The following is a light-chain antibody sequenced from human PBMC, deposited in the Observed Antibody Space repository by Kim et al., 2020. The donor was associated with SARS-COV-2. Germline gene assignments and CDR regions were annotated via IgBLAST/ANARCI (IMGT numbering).Light chain of an antibody. CDR2: GKN. Sequence: VDLGQTVRITCQGDSRRSYYATWYQQKPGQAPIIVIYGKNNRPSGIPDRFSGSSSGNTASLTITGTQAGDEADYYRNSRDSNDNVVFGGGTQLTVL. V-gene: IGLV3-19*01. J-gene: IGLJ2*01. CDR1: SRRSYY. CDR3: NSRDSNDNVV.